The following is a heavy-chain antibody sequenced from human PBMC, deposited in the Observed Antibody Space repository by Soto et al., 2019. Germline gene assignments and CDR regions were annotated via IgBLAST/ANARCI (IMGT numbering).Heavy chain of an antibody. CDR2: ISSSSSYI. CDR1: GFTFSSYS. D-gene: IGHD6-13*01. V-gene: IGHV3-21*01. CDR3: ARDPGVAAAGTGPFDP. Sequence: GGSLRLSCAASGFTFSSYSMNWVRQAPGKGLERVSSISSSSSYIYYADSVKGRFTISRDNAKNSLYLQMNSLRAEDTAVYYCARDPGVAAAGTGPFDPWGQGTLVTVSS. J-gene: IGHJ5*02.